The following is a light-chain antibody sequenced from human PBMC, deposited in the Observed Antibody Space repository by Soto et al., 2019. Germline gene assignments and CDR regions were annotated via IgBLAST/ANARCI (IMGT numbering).Light chain of an antibody. CDR3: QQYGSSPYT. V-gene: IGKV3-20*01. CDR2: GAS. Sequence: EIVLTQSPGTLSLSPGERATLSCRASQSVSSSSSAWYQQKPGQAPRLLTYGASSRATGIPDRFSGSGSETDFTLTISRLEPEDFAVYYCQQYGSSPYTFGQGTKLEIK. J-gene: IGKJ2*01. CDR1: QSVSSSS.